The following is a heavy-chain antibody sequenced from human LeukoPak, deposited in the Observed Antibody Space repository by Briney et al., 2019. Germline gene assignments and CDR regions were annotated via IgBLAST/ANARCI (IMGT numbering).Heavy chain of an antibody. V-gene: IGHV3-74*01. J-gene: IGHJ4*02. CDR2: INSDGSST. Sequence: GGSLRLSCAASGFTFSNYWMHWVRQAPGKGLVWVSRINSDGSSTTYADSVKGRFTISRDNAKSTLYLQMNSLRVEDTAIYYCARGGSCSGGNCKYTRKEIDYWGQGTLVTVSS. CDR3: ARGGSCSGGNCKYTRKEIDY. CDR1: GFTFSNYW. D-gene: IGHD2-15*01.